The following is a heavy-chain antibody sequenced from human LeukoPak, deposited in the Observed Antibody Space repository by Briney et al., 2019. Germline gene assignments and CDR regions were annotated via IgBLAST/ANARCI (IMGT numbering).Heavy chain of an antibody. CDR3: ARGAFTPYSSCSCPRGSHLVSLDY. J-gene: IGHJ4*02. V-gene: IGHV4-34*01. D-gene: IGHD6-6*01. CDR2: INHSGST. Sequence: SETLSLTCAVYGGSFSGYYWSWIRPPPGKGLEWVGEINHSGSTNYNPSLKSRVTISVDTSKNQFSLKLSSVTAADTAVYYCARGAFTPYSSCSCPRGSHLVSLDYWGQGTLVTVSS. CDR1: GGSFSGYY.